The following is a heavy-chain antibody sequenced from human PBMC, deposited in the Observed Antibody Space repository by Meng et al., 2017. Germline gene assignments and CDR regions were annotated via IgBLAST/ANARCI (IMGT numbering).Heavy chain of an antibody. CDR1: GFTFRNYW. Sequence: EGSLVESVGGLVQSGGSLRLSCTASGFTFRNYWMHWVRQAPGKGLVWVSRIKPDGTMTVYADSVKGRFTISRDNAKNTLYLQMNSLRSDDTAVYYCARSDWFDPWGQGTVVTVSS. CDR3: ARSDWFDP. J-gene: IGHJ5*02. CDR2: IKPDGTMT. V-gene: IGHV3-74*01.